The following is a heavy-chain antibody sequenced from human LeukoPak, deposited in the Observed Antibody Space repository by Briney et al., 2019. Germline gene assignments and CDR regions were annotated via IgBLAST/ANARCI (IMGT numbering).Heavy chain of an antibody. J-gene: IGHJ4*02. Sequence: SVKVSCKASGGTFSSYAISWVRQAPGQRLEWMGGIIPIFGTANYAQKFQGRVTITADESTSTAYMELSSLRSEDTAVYYCARATTVAGYESYFDYWGQGTLVTVSS. V-gene: IGHV1-69*13. CDR2: IIPIFGTA. CDR3: ARATTVAGYESYFDY. D-gene: IGHD4-23*01. CDR1: GGTFSSYA.